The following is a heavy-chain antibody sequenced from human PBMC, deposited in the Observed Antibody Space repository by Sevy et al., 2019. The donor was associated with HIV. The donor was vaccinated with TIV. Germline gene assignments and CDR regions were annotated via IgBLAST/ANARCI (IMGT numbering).Heavy chain of an antibody. V-gene: IGHV4-59*13. CDR3: AREIIGYGSGRFFDY. CDR1: GGSISNYY. J-gene: IGHJ4*02. CDR2: IYYSGTA. Sequence: SETLSLTCTVSGGSISNYYWSWIRQPPGKGLEWIGYIYYSGTANYNPSLKSRVTISVDTSKNQFSLKLNSVTAADTAVYYSAREIIGYGSGRFFDYWGQGSLVTVSS. D-gene: IGHD3-10*01.